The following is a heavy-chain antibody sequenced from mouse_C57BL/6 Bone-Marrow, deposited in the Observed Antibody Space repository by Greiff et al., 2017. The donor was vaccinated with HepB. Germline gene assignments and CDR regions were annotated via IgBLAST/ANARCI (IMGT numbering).Heavy chain of an antibody. D-gene: IGHD2-3*01. CDR3: ARRWLNYYAMDY. Sequence: EVKLMESGGGLVKPGGSLKLSCAASGFTFSDYGMHWVRQAPEKGLEWVAYISSGSSTIYYADTVKGRFTISRDNAKNTLFLQMTSLRAEDTAMYYCARRWLNYYAMDYWGQGTSVTVSS. CDR1: GFTFSDYG. V-gene: IGHV5-17*01. J-gene: IGHJ4*01. CDR2: ISSGSSTI.